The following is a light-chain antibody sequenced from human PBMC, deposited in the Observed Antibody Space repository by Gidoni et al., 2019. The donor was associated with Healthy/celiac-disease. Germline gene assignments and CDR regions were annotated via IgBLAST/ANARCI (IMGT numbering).Light chain of an antibody. V-gene: IGLV2-23*02. J-gene: IGLJ2*01. Sequence: QSARTQPASVPGSPGQSITISCTGTSSDVGSYNLGSWYQQLPGKAPNLMIYEVSKRPSGVSNRFSGSKSGNTASLTISGLQAEDEADYYCCSYAGSSTVVFGGGTKLTVL. CDR1: SSDVGSYNL. CDR2: EVS. CDR3: CSYAGSSTVV.